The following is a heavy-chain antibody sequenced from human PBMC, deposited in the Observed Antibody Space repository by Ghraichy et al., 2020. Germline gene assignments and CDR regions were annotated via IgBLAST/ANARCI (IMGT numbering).Heavy chain of an antibody. Sequence: ASVKVSCKASGYTFTSYGISWVRQAPGQGLKWMGWISAYNGNTNYAQKLQGRVTMTTDTSTSTAYMELRSLRSDDTAVYYCAILYGSGSSNWFDPWGQGTLVTVSS. CDR1: GYTFTSYG. D-gene: IGHD3-10*01. CDR2: ISAYNGNT. CDR3: AILYGSGSSNWFDP. V-gene: IGHV1-18*01. J-gene: IGHJ5*02.